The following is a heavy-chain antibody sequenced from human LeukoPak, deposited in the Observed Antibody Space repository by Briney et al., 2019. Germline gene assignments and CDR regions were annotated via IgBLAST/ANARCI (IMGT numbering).Heavy chain of an antibody. Sequence: GGSLRLSCAASGFTSSTYSMNWVRQAPGKGLEWVSFISRSSNYIYYADSVKGRFTISRDNAKNSLYLQMNSLRAEDTAVYYCARDEVSSWDFVYWGQGTLVTVSS. CDR1: GFTSSTYS. D-gene: IGHD6-13*01. J-gene: IGHJ4*02. V-gene: IGHV3-21*01. CDR2: ISRSSNYI. CDR3: ARDEVSSWDFVY.